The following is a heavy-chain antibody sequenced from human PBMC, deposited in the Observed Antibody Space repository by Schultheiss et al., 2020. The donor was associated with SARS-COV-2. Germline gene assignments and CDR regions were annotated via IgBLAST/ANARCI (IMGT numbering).Heavy chain of an antibody. CDR3: ARRVYSSGWYVGY. Sequence: SETLSLTCTVSGGSISSGGYYWSWIRQHPGKGLEWIGYIYYSGSTYYNPSLKSRVTISVDTSKNQFSLKLSSVTAADTAVYYCARRVYSSGWYVGYWGQGTLVTVSS. V-gene: IGHV4-31*03. CDR2: IYYSGST. CDR1: GGSISSGGYY. J-gene: IGHJ4*02. D-gene: IGHD6-19*01.